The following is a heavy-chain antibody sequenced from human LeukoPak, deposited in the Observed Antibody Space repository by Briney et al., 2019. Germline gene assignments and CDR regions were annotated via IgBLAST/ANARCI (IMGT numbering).Heavy chain of an antibody. CDR1: GFTLSSYE. Sequence: GGSLRLSCTASGFTLSSYEMSWIRQAPGKGLEWVSSIDYDGGSGHYADSVKGRFTISRDNSNNTLFLHLNSLRGEDTAVYYCTRDRIGLDYWGQGILVTVSS. D-gene: IGHD2-15*01. CDR2: IDYDGGSG. CDR3: TRDRIGLDY. J-gene: IGHJ4*02. V-gene: IGHV3-23*01.